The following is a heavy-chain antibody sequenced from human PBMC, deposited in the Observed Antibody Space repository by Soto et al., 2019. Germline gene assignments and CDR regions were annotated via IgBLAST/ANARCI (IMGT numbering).Heavy chain of an antibody. Sequence: GGSLRLSCAASGFTFSSYSMNWVRQAPGKGLEWVSSISSSSSYIYYADSVKGRFTISRDNAKNSLYLQMNSLRAEDTAVYYCARRQGAAGSQDYYYYYGMDVWGQGTTVTVSS. CDR2: ISSSSSYI. J-gene: IGHJ6*02. V-gene: IGHV3-21*01. CDR3: ARRQGAAGSQDYYYYYGMDV. CDR1: GFTFSSYS. D-gene: IGHD6-13*01.